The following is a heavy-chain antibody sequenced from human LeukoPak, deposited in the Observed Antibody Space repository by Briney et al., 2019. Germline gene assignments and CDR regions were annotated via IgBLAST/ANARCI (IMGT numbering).Heavy chain of an antibody. CDR3: ARALDYYDSSGYIY. CDR1: GGSISSYY. CDR2: IYYSGST. V-gene: IGHV4-59*01. J-gene: IGHJ4*02. D-gene: IGHD3-22*01. Sequence: SETLSLTCTVSGGSISSYYWSWIRQPPGKGLEWIGYIYYSGSTNYNPSLKSRVTISVDTSKNQFSLKLGSVTAADTAVYYCARALDYYDSSGYIYWGQGTLVTVSS.